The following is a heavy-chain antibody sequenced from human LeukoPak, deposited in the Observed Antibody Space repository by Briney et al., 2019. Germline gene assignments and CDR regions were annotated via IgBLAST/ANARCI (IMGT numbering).Heavy chain of an antibody. Sequence: ASVKVSCKASGGTFSSYAISWERQAPGQGLEWMGGIIPIFGTANYAQKFQGRVTITTDESTSTAYMELSSLRSEDTAVYYCARGEVTIFGVDPSYNWFDPWGQGTLVTVPS. CDR3: ARGEVTIFGVDPSYNWFDP. D-gene: IGHD3-3*01. V-gene: IGHV1-69*05. CDR2: IIPIFGTA. J-gene: IGHJ5*02. CDR1: GGTFSSYA.